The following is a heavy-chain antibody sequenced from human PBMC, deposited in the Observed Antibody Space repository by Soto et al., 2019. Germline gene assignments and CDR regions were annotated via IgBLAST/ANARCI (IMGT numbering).Heavy chain of an antibody. CDR3: ARRPVSSSGPYYYGKDV. CDR1: GYSFTSYW. V-gene: IGHV5-10-1*01. CDR2: IDPSDSYT. J-gene: IGHJ6*02. Sequence: PQISCKGSGYSFTSYWISWVRQMPGKGLEWMGRIDPSDSYTNYSPSFQGHVTISADKSISTAYLQWSSLKASDTAMYYCARRPVSSSGPYYYGKDVWGQVTTVTVSS. D-gene: IGHD6-6*01.